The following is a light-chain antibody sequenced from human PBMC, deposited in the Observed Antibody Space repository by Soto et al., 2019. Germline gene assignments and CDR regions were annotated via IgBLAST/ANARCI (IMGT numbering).Light chain of an antibody. CDR1: STDVGGYNY. J-gene: IGLJ1*01. CDR3: SSYAGNNIHYV. CDR2: EVS. Sequence: QSALTQPPSASGSAGQSVTISCTGTSTDVGGYNYVSWYQQHPGKAPKLMIYEVSKRPSGVPDRFSGSKSGNTASLTVSGLHAEDEADYYCSSYAGNNIHYVFGTGTKLTVL. V-gene: IGLV2-8*01.